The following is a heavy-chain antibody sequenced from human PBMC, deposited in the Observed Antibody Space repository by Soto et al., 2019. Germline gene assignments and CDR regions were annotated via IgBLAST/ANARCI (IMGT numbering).Heavy chain of an antibody. CDR1: GYTFTSYD. CDR2: MNPNSGNT. J-gene: IGHJ6*03. Sequence: GASVKVSCKASGYTFTSYDINWVRQATGQGLEWMGWMNPNSGNTGYAQKFQGRVTMTRNTSISTAYMELSSLRSEDTAVYYCARGPLYYYYMDVWGKGTTVTVSS. CDR3: ARGPLYYYYMDV. V-gene: IGHV1-8*01.